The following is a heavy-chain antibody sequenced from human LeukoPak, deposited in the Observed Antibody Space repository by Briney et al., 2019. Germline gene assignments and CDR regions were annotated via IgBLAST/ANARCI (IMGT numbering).Heavy chain of an antibody. D-gene: IGHD5-18*01. Sequence: LWASVKVSCKASGYTFTGYYMHWVRQAPGQGLEWMGWINPNSGGTNYAQKFQGWVTMTRDTSISTAYMELSRLRSDDTAVYYCAMLDTAMGTDYWGQGTLVTVSS. CDR2: INPNSGGT. CDR3: AMLDTAMGTDY. CDR1: GYTFTGYY. V-gene: IGHV1-2*04. J-gene: IGHJ4*02.